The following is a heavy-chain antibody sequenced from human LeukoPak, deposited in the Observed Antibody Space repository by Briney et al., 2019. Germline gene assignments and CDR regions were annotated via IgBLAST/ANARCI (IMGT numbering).Heavy chain of an antibody. CDR2: ISAYNGNT. CDR1: GYTFTSYG. D-gene: IGHD6-19*01. J-gene: IGHJ3*02. V-gene: IGHV1-18*01. Sequence: ASVKVSCKASGYTFTSYGISWVRQAPGQGLEWMGWISAYNGNTNYAQKLQGRVTMTTDTSTSTAYMELRSLRSDDTAVYYCARPTGYSSGWYWGAFDIWGQGTMVTVSS. CDR3: ARPTGYSSGWYWGAFDI.